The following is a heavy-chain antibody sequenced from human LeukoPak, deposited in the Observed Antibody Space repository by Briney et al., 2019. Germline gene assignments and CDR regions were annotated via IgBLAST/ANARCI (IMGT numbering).Heavy chain of an antibody. V-gene: IGHV4-30-4*01. Sequence: SLTXTVSGGSIXXXXXYWXXXXQXXGXGLXXXGYIYYSGSTYYNPSLKSRITISVNTSKNQFSLKLSSVTAADTAVYYCARDYYDSXXXAFDIWGQGTXVTXSX. J-gene: IGHJ3*02. D-gene: IGHD3-22*01. CDR2: IYYSGST. CDR1: GGSIXXXXXY. CDR3: ARDYYDSXXXAFDI.